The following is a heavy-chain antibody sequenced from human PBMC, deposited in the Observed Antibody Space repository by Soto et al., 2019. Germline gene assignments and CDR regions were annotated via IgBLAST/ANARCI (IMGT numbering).Heavy chain of an antibody. V-gene: IGHV3-21*01. Sequence: GGSLRLSCAASGFTFSSYSMNWVRQAPGKGLEWVSSISSSSSYIYYADSVKGRFTISRDNAKNSLYLQMNSLRAEDTAVYYCARASRSGYYTWFDPWGQGTLVTVSS. CDR2: ISSSSSYI. CDR1: GFTFSSYS. J-gene: IGHJ5*02. D-gene: IGHD3-3*01. CDR3: ARASRSGYYTWFDP.